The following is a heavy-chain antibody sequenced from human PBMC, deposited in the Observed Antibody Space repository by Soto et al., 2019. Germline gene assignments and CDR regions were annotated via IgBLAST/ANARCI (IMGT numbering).Heavy chain of an antibody. J-gene: IGHJ6*02. Sequence: EVQLVESGGVVVQPGGSLRLSCAASGFTFDDYTMHWVRQAPGKGLEWVSLISWDGGSTYYADSVKGRFTISRDNSKNSLYLQMNSLSTEDTALYYCAKDGEHLVHYYYCMDVWGQGTTVTVSS. CDR1: GFTFDDYT. CDR3: AKDGEHLVHYYYCMDV. CDR2: ISWDGGST. V-gene: IGHV3-43*01. D-gene: IGHD6-6*01.